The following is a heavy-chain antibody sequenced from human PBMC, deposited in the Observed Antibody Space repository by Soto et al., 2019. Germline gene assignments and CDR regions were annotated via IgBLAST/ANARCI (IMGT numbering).Heavy chain of an antibody. CDR2: VYYTGRT. J-gene: IGHJ4*02. Sequence: ASETLSLTCTVSGGSINNYYWSWIRQPPGKGLEWIGYVYYTGRTNYNPSLKSRLSISVDTSKDQLFLNLRSVTAADTAVYYCARGLEGWNNSYFDYWGQGARVTV. CDR1: GGSINNYY. D-gene: IGHD1-1*01. CDR3: ARGLEGWNNSYFDY. V-gene: IGHV4-59*01.